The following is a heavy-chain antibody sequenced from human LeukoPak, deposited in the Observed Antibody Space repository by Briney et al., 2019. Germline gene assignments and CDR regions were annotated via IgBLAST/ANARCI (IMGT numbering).Heavy chain of an antibody. CDR2: IYSSGST. J-gene: IGHJ5*02. V-gene: IGHV4-4*07. Sequence: SETLSLTCTVSGGSISSYYGSWIRQTAGKGLEWIGRIYSSGSTNYNPSLKSRVTMSVDTSKNQFSLKLSSVTAADTAVYYCARDLYYGSGSYWFGPWGQGTLVTVSS. CDR3: ARDLYYGSGSYWFGP. CDR1: GGSISSYY. D-gene: IGHD3-10*01.